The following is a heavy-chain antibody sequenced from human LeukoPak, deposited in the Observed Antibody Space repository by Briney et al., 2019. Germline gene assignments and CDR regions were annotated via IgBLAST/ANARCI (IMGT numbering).Heavy chain of an antibody. D-gene: IGHD2/OR15-2a*01. CDR2: INNDGSST. CDR1: GFTLGNYW. Sequence: GESLRLSCVASGFTLGNYWMHWVRQTPGKGLVWVSYINNDGSSTTYADSVKGRFTISRDNTKNTLYLQMHSLRAEDTAVYYCARSNLRSFDIWGRGTVVTVSS. CDR3: ARSNLRSFDI. J-gene: IGHJ3*02. V-gene: IGHV3-74*01.